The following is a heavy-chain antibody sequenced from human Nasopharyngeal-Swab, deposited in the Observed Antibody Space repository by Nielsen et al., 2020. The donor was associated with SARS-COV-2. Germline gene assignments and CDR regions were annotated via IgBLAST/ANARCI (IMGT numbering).Heavy chain of an antibody. D-gene: IGHD5-18*01. Sequence: GDSLKISCAASGFTVSSNYMSWVRQAPGKGLEWVSVIYSGGSTYYADSVKGRFTISRDNSKNTLYLQMNSLRAEDTAVYYCARDRGYSYGYSYYYYGMDVWGQGTTVTVS. V-gene: IGHV3-53*01. CDR3: ARDRGYSYGYSYYYYGMDV. CDR1: GFTVSSNY. CDR2: IYSGGST. J-gene: IGHJ6*02.